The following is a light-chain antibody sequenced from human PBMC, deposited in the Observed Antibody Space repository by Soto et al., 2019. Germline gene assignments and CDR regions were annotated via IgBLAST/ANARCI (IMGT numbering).Light chain of an antibody. CDR1: QNINNY. CDR3: QRYNSAPLT. Sequence: DIQMTQSPSSPSASVVDTVTITCWASQNINNYLNWYQQKPGRAPKLLIYDASNLEAGVPSRFRGSGSGTDFALTISSLQPEDVATYYCQRYNSAPLTFGGGTKVDIK. CDR2: DAS. V-gene: IGKV1-33*01. J-gene: IGKJ4*01.